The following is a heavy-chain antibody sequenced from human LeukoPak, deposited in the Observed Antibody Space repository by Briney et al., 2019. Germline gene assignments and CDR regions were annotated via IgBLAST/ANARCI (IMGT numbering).Heavy chain of an antibody. CDR3: ARLGYSGTYYGAFDV. V-gene: IGHV4-39*01. D-gene: IGHD1-26*01. J-gene: IGHJ3*01. Sequence: SETLSLTCSVSGDSISSSRYYWGWIRQPPGKGLEYIGGIYYSGSTYYNPSLKSRVTISVDTSKNQFSLKLSSVTAADTAVYYCARLGYSGTYYGAFDVWGQGTMVTVSS. CDR1: GDSISSSRYY. CDR2: IYYSGST.